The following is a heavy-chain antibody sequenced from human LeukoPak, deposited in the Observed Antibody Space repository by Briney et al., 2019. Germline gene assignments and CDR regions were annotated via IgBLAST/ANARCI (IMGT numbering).Heavy chain of an antibody. D-gene: IGHD1-26*01. CDR3: AREQKSGSYRNLDAFDI. Sequence: ASVKVSCTASGGTFSSYAISWVRQAPGQGLEWMGGIIPIFGTANYAQKFQGRVTITADESTSTAYMELSSLRSEDTAVYYCAREQKSGSYRNLDAFDIWGQGTMVTVSS. J-gene: IGHJ3*02. V-gene: IGHV1-69*13. CDR2: IIPIFGTA. CDR1: GGTFSSYA.